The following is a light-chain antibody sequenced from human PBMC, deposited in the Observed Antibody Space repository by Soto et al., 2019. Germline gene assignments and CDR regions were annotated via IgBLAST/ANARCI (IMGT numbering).Light chain of an antibody. CDR2: WAS. Sequence: DIVMTQSPDSLAVSLGERATINCKSSQSVLYSSNNKNYLAWYQQKPGQPPNLLIYWASTRESGVPDRFSGSGSETDFTLTISSLQAEDVAVYYCQQYYSNPPTFGQGTKLEIK. J-gene: IGKJ2*01. CDR1: QSVLYSSNNKNY. CDR3: QQYYSNPPT. V-gene: IGKV4-1*01.